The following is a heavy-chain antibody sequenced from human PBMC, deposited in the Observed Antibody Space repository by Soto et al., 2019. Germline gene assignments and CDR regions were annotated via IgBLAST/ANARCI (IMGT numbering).Heavy chain of an antibody. CDR2: IDPSDSYT. V-gene: IGHV5-10-1*01. CDR1: GYSFSSYW. Sequence: GESLKISCEGSGYSFSSYWISWVRQMPGKGLEWLGRIDPSDSYTDYSPSFQGHVTISTDKSISTAYLQWSSLEASDSAMYYCARHVTVVTPAFDFWGLGTLVTVS. D-gene: IGHD2-21*02. J-gene: IGHJ4*02. CDR3: ARHVTVVTPAFDF.